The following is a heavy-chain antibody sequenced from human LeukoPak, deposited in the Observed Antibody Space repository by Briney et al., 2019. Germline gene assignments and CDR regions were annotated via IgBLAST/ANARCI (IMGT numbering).Heavy chain of an antibody. Sequence: PSETLSLTCTVSGGSISSSSYCWGWIRQPPGKGLEWIGSIYYSGSTYYNPSLKSRVTISVDTSKNQFSLKLSSVTAADTAVYYCAKLQQWLALFDYWGQGTLVTVSS. CDR2: IYYSGST. D-gene: IGHD6-19*01. CDR1: GGSISSSSYC. V-gene: IGHV4-39*01. J-gene: IGHJ4*02. CDR3: AKLQQWLALFDY.